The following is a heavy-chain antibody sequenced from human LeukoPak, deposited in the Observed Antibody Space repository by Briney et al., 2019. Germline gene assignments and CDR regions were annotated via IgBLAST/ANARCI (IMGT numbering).Heavy chain of an antibody. CDR2: ISYDGSNK. D-gene: IGHD3-22*01. V-gene: IGHV3-30*18. Sequence: PGRSLRLSCAASGFTFSSYGMHWVRQAPGKGLEWVAVISYDGSNKYYADSVKGRFTISRDNSKNTLYLQMNSLRAEDTAVYYCAKDLGSLVVVGCMDVWGQGTTVTVSS. CDR1: GFTFSSYG. CDR3: AKDLGSLVVVGCMDV. J-gene: IGHJ6*02.